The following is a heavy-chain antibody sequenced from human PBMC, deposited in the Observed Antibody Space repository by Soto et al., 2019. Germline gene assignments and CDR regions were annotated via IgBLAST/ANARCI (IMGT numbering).Heavy chain of an antibody. V-gene: IGHV4-4*02. D-gene: IGHD3-10*01. CDR3: ARDYYYGSGDYYPNYNYFDP. CDR1: GGSISSSYW. Sequence: PSETRSLTCGVSGGSISSSYWWSWVRQAPGKGVEWIGQIYHTGDTNYNPSLRSRVSISLDRSNHQFSLRLTSVTAADTAVYACARDYYYGSGDYYPNYNYFDPWGQGTLVTVSS. J-gene: IGHJ5*02. CDR2: IYHTGDT.